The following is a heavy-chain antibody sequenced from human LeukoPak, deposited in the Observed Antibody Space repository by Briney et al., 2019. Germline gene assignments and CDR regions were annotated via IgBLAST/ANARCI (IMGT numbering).Heavy chain of an antibody. J-gene: IGHJ5*02. CDR1: GFTFSSYA. CDR2: ISGSGGST. CDR3: ARGPDCSSTSCYLGEYNWFDP. Sequence: GGSLRLSCAVSGFTFSSYAMSWVRQAPGKGLEWVSAISGSGGSTYYADSVKGRFTISRDNAKNSLYLQMNSLRAEDTALYHCARGPDCSSTSCYLGEYNWFDPWGQGTLVTVSS. D-gene: IGHD2-2*01. V-gene: IGHV3-23*01.